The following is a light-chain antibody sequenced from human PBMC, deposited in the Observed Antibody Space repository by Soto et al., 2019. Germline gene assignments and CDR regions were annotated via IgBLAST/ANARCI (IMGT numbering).Light chain of an antibody. V-gene: IGLV2-8*01. Sequence: QSALTQPPSASGSPGQSVTISCTGTSSDVGGYNYVSWYQQHPGKAPKLMIYEVTKRPSGVPDRFSGSKSGNTASLTVSGLQAEDEADYYSSSHAGINNVVFGGGTKLTVL. CDR2: EVT. CDR1: SSDVGGYNY. CDR3: SSHAGINNVV. J-gene: IGLJ3*02.